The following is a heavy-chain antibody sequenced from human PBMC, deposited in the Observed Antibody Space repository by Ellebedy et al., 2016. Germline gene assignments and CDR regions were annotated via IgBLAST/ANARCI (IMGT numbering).Heavy chain of an antibody. V-gene: IGHV4-34*01. CDR2: INHRGST. CDR1: GGSFSGYY. D-gene: IGHD2-2*01. J-gene: IGHJ5*02. CDR3: ARGHDPVAVTPAALALFSRMGSLWFDP. Sequence: SETLSLTXAVYGGSFSGYYWTWIRQPPGKGLEWIREINHRGSTNYNPSLKSRVTISVETSKNQFSLKLSSVTAADTAVYYCARGHDPVAVTPAALALFSRMGSLWFDPWGQGTLVSVSS.